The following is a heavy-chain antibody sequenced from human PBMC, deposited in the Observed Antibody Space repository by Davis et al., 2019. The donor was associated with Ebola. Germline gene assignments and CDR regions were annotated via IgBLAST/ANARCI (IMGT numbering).Heavy chain of an antibody. J-gene: IGHJ6*02. CDR2: IIPIFGTA. CDR1: GGTFSSYA. Sequence: SVKVSCKASGGTFSSYAISWVRQAPGQGLEWMGGIIPIFGTANYAQKFQGRVTITADKSTSTAYMELSSLRSEDTAVYYCATPVIAAAGTFDYYYGMDVWGQGTTVTVSS. V-gene: IGHV1-69*06. D-gene: IGHD6-13*01. CDR3: ATPVIAAAGTFDYYYGMDV.